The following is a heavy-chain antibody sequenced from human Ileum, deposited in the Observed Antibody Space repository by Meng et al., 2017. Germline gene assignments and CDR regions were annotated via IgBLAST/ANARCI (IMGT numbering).Heavy chain of an antibody. CDR3: ARMGGYTYTYWFDP. D-gene: IGHD5-18*01. Sequence: EVQLVASGGGLVQPGGSLRLSCADSGFTVSSYYMSWLRQAPGKGLEWVSVIYTGGATYYADSVKGRFTISRDNSENTLYLQMNSLRAEDTAVYYCARMGGYTYTYWFDPWGQGTLVTVSS. CDR2: IYTGGAT. CDR1: GFTVSSYY. J-gene: IGHJ5*02. V-gene: IGHV3-66*02.